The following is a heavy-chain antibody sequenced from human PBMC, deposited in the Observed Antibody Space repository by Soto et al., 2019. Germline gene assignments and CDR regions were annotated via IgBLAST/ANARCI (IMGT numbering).Heavy chain of an antibody. CDR1: GGSISSYY. J-gene: IGHJ6*03. V-gene: IGHV4-59*08. CDR2: IYYSGST. Sequence: QVQLQESGPGLVKPSETLSLTCTVSGGSISSYYWSWIRQPPGKGLEWIGYIYYSGSTNYNPSLKSRVTISVDTFKNQFSLKLSSVTAADTAVYYCATRAADYDFWSGYYSYYYYMDVWGKGTTVTVSS. D-gene: IGHD3-3*01. CDR3: ATRAADYDFWSGYYSYYYYMDV.